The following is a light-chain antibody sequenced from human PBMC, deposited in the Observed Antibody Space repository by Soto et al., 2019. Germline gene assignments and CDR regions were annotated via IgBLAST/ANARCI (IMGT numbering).Light chain of an antibody. Sequence: DLQMTQSPSSLSASVGDRVTIICRGSQGISSWLAWYQQKPGKAPRLLIYKATSLASGVPSRFSGSGSGTEFTLTISSLQPDDFATYYCQQYKTFGQGTKVDIK. CDR2: KAT. V-gene: IGKV1-5*03. J-gene: IGKJ1*01. CDR3: QQYKT. CDR1: QGISSW.